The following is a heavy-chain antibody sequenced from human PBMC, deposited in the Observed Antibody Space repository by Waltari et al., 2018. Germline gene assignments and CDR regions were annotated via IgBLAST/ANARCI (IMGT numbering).Heavy chain of an antibody. CDR1: GLPYCGYW. Sequence: EGHLGGFGCGLLLFGGFRCLSWAAPGLPYCGYWRCWVRPAPGKGRGWVANIQQDGREKYSVDSVKGRFTISRDNAKNSLSLQMNSLRAEDTAVYFCARLYNTGWYGIDYWGQGTLVTVSS. D-gene: IGHD6-19*01. V-gene: IGHV3-7*01. CDR2: IQQDGREK. CDR3: ARLYNTGWYGIDY. J-gene: IGHJ4*02.